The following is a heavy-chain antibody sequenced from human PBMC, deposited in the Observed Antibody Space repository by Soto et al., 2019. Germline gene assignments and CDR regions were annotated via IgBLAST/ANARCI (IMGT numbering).Heavy chain of an antibody. CDR2: ISYDGSNK. D-gene: IGHD3-22*01. CDR1: GFTFSSYG. Sequence: GGSLRLSCAASGFTFSSYGMHWVRQAPGKGLEWVAVISYDGSNKYYADSVKGRFTISRDNSKNTLYLQMNSLRAEDTAVYYCAKDFQNRYYYDSSGYYYHWGQGT. J-gene: IGHJ5*02. CDR3: AKDFQNRYYYDSSGYYYH. V-gene: IGHV3-30*18.